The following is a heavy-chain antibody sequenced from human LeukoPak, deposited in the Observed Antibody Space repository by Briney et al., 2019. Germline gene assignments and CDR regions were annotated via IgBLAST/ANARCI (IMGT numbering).Heavy chain of an antibody. Sequence: SETLSLTCAVYGGSFSGYYWSWIRQPPGKGLEWIGEINHSGSTNYNPSLKSRVTISVDTSKKQFSLKLSSVTAADTAVYYCVRTYDFWSGYYRFPWFDPWGQGTLVTVSS. J-gene: IGHJ5*02. CDR1: GGSFSGYY. V-gene: IGHV4-34*01. CDR2: INHSGST. D-gene: IGHD3-3*01. CDR3: VRTYDFWSGYYRFPWFDP.